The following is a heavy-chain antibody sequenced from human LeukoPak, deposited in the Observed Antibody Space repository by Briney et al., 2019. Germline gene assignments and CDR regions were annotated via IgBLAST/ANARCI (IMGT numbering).Heavy chain of an antibody. D-gene: IGHD4-23*01. V-gene: IGHV1-24*01. J-gene: IGHJ3*02. CDR3: ADRGSYGGRGHDAFDI. CDR1: GYTLTELS. CDR2: FDPEDGET. Sequence: ASVKVSCKVSGYTLTELSMHWVRQAPGKGLEWMGGFDPEDGETIYAQKFQGRVTMTEDTSTDTAYMELSSLRSEDTAVYYCADRGSYGGRGHDAFDIWGQGTLVTVSS.